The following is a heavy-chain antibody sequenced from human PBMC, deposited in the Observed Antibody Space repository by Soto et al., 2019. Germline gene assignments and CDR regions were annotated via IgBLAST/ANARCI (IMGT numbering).Heavy chain of an antibody. Sequence: QVQLVQSGGEVKKPGASVKVSCKASNYSFSSFGISWMRQAPGQGLEWMAWINPSNDNTNYAQSIQGRVTLTTDTSTSTAYMELRSLRSDDTAVYYCARDPFYSGTNLQVGYFDSWGQGTLVTVSS. CDR2: INPSNDNT. J-gene: IGHJ4*02. V-gene: IGHV1-18*01. CDR3: ARDPFYSGTNLQVGYFDS. CDR1: NYSFSSFG. D-gene: IGHD1-26*01.